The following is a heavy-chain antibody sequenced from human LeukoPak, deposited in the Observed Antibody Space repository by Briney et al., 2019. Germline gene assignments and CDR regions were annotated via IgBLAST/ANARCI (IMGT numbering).Heavy chain of an antibody. CDR2: LSPSGASI. J-gene: IGHJ4*02. CDR1: GFTFSTYA. D-gene: IGHD4-23*01. CDR3: VAGPYGGNTPFDY. V-gene: IGHV3-23*01. Sequence: GGSLRLSCAASGFTFSTYAMSWVRQAPGRGLEWVSSLSPSGASIYYADSVKGRFTISRDNSKNTLYLQMNNLRAEDTALYYRVAGPYGGNTPFDYWGQGTLVTVSS.